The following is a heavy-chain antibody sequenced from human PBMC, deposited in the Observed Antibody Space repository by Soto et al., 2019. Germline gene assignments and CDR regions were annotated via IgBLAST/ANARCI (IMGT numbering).Heavy chain of an antibody. V-gene: IGHV3-23*01. D-gene: IGHD3-3*01. CDR3: AKERFYDFWSGYYTAQDEQNWFDP. CDR1: GFTFSSYA. Sequence: GGSLRLSCAASGFTFSSYAMSWVRQAPGKGLEWVSAISGSGGSTYYADSVKGRFTISRDNSKNTLYLQMNSLRAEDMAVYYCAKERFYDFWSGYYTAQDEQNWFDPWGQGTLVTVSS. J-gene: IGHJ5*02. CDR2: ISGSGGST.